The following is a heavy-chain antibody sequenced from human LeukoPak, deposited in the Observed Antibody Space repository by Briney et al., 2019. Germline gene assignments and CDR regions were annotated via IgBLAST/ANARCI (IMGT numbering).Heavy chain of an antibody. J-gene: IGHJ6*02. Sequence: PGGSLRLPCAASGFIVSENYMSWVRQAPGKGLEWVSTVYSGGLTFYADPVKGRFTISRDNSKNTLYLQMSSLRAEDMAVYYCVRDRWPGLGDFWGQGTTVTVSS. CDR2: VYSGGLT. V-gene: IGHV3-66*01. CDR1: GFIVSENY. CDR3: VRDRWPGLGDF. D-gene: IGHD6-19*01.